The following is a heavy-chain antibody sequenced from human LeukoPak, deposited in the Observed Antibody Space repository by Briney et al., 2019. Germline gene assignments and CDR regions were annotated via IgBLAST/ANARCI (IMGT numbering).Heavy chain of an antibody. CDR2: IYYSGST. V-gene: IGHV4-61*01. CDR1: GGSVSSGSYY. Sequence: PSDTLSLTCTVSGGSVSSGSYYWSWIRQPPGKGLVWIGYIYYSGSTNYNASLKSRVTISVDTSKNQFSLKLSSVAAADTAVYYCASSIVVGDWFDPWGQGTLVTVSS. J-gene: IGHJ5*02. CDR3: ASSIVVGDWFDP. D-gene: IGHD2-15*01.